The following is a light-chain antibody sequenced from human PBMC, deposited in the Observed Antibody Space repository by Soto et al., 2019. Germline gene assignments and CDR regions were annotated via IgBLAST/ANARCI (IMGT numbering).Light chain of an antibody. V-gene: IGKV3-20*01. CDR2: GAS. CDR1: QSVSNNY. CDR3: QQYGTSGT. Sequence: EILFTQSPGTLSLSPGERATLSCRASQSVSNNYLAWYQQKPGKAPRLLIYGASNRATGIPDRLSGSGSGTDFTLTISRLEPEDSAVYYCQQYGTSGTFGQGTKVDIK. J-gene: IGKJ1*01.